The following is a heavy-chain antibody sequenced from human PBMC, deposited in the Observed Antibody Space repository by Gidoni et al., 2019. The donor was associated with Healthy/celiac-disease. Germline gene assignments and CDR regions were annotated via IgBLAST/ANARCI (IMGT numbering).Heavy chain of an antibody. CDR3: ASEHCSGGSCYSRPWYFDL. V-gene: IGHV4-39*01. D-gene: IGHD2-15*01. CDR1: GGSIGSSSYY. J-gene: IGHJ2*01. CDR2: ISYSGNT. Sequence: QPQLQESGPGLVKPSETLSLTCTVSGGSIGSSSYYWGWIRRPPGKGLEWIGSISYSGNTYYNPSPKSRVTICVDTDKNQFSLKLSSVTAADTAVYYCASEHCSGGSCYSRPWYFDLWGRGTLVTVSS.